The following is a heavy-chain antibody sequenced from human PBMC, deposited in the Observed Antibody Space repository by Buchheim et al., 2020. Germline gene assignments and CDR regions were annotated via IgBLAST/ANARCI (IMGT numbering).Heavy chain of an antibody. V-gene: IGHV1-46*01. CDR2: INPSGGTT. CDR1: GYTFTNFY. CDR3: ARPLYCSGGSCWNYFDY. Sequence: QVYLVQSGAEVKKPGASVKVSCKTSGYTFTNFYLHWVRQAPGQGLEWMGLINPSGGTTSYAQKFQGRVTVTRDKSTRTVYMELSSLRSEDTAVYYCARPLYCSGGSCWNYFDYWGQGTL. D-gene: IGHD2-15*01. J-gene: IGHJ4*02.